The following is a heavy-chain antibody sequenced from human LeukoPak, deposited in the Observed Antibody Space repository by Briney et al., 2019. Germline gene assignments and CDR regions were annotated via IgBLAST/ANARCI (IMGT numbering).Heavy chain of an antibody. J-gene: IGHJ4*02. CDR1: GFTFSTYA. Sequence: PGRSLRLSCAAYGFTFSTYAMNWVRQAPGEGLEWVTVISYDGISKYYADSVKGRFTFFRDNSKKMLYLQMNSLRPEDTAVYYCARGPPELYCGGDCSHYFDYWGQGTLVTVSS. CDR3: ARGPPELYCGGDCSHYFDY. CDR2: ISYDGISK. V-gene: IGHV3-30-3*01. D-gene: IGHD2-21*02.